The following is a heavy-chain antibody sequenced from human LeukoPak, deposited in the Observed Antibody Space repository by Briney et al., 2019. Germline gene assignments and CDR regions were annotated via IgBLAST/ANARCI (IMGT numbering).Heavy chain of an antibody. CDR1: GFTFSSYS. D-gene: IGHD2-2*01. J-gene: IGHJ6*03. CDR2: ISNSSSTI. V-gene: IGHV3-48*04. CDR3: ARDGCSSTSCQPGYKDYYYMDV. Sequence: GGSLRLSCAASGFTFSSYSMNWVRQAPGKGLEWVSYISNSSSTIYYADSVKRRFTISRDNAKNSLYLQMNSLRVEDTAVYYCARDGCSSTSCQPGYKDYYYMDVWGKGTTVTVS.